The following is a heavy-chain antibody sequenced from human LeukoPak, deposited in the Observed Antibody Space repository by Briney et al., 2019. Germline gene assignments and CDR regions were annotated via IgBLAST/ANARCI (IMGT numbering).Heavy chain of an antibody. V-gene: IGHV1-18*01. CDR1: GYTFDRYG. CDR2: ISAYNGNT. CDR3: ARDAGVGSIWYYFDY. J-gene: IGHJ4*02. D-gene: IGHD6-13*01. Sequence: GASVKVSCKASGYTFDRYGITWVRQAPGQGLEWMGWISAYNGNTNYAQKLQGRVTMTTDTSTSTAYMEVRSLRSDDTAVYYCARDAGVGSIWYYFDYWGQGALVTVSS.